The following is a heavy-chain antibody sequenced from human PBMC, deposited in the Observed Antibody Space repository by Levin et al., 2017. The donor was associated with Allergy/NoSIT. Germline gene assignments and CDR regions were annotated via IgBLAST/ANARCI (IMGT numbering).Heavy chain of an antibody. V-gene: IGHV4-61*08. CDR3: VTAPNYYFFDY. CDR1: AASISS. D-gene: IGHD1-7*01. CDR2: IHFSGST. J-gene: IGHJ4*02. Sequence: PSETLSLTCTVSAASISSYYSDYFWSWIRQSPGKGLEWIGYIHFSGSTNYNPSLKSRVTMSVDTSKNQFSLNLSSVTAADTAVYYCVTAPNYYFFDYWGQGALVTISS.